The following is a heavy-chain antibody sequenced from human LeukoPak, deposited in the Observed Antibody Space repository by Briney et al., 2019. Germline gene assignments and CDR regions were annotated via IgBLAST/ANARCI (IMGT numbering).Heavy chain of an antibody. D-gene: IGHD6-13*01. CDR2: IYTSGST. CDR3: ASDTAAAGTNY. CDR1: GGSISSYY. V-gene: IGHV4-4*07. J-gene: IGHJ4*02. Sequence: SETLSLPCTVSGGSISSYYWSWIRQPAGKGLEWIGRIYTSGSTNYNPSLKSRVTMSVDTSKNQFSLKLSSVTAADTAVYYCASDTAAAGTNYWGQGTLVTVSS.